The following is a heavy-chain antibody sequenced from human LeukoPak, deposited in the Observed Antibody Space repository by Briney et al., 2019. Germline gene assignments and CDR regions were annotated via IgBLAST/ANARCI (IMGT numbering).Heavy chain of an antibody. Sequence: TGGSLRLSCAASGFTFSSYAMHWVRQAPGKGLEWVAVISYDGSNKYYADSVKGRFTISRDNSKNTLYLQMNSLRAEDTAVYYCARGTVAVAGTGDYWSQGTLVTVSS. D-gene: IGHD6-19*01. CDR1: GFTFSSYA. V-gene: IGHV3-30-3*01. CDR3: ARGTVAVAGTGDY. J-gene: IGHJ4*02. CDR2: ISYDGSNK.